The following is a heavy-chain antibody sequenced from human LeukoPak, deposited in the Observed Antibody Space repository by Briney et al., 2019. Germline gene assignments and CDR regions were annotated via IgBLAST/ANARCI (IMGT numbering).Heavy chain of an antibody. CDR1: GFTFSCYS. V-gene: IGHV3-21*01. D-gene: IGHD1-26*01. CDR3: ARDDGGRYSYLDY. CDR2: ISSSCSYI. Sequence: GGSLRLSCASSGFTFSCYSVNWGRQARRKGLELVSSISSSCSYIYYADLVKGVFTISDNNAKNSLHLQMNILRAEDTAVYSCARDDGGRYSYLDYWGQGTMVTVSS. J-gene: IGHJ4*02.